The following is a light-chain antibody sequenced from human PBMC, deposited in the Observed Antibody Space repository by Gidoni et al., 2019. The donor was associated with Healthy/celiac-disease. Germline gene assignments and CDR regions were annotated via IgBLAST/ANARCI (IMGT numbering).Light chain of an antibody. CDR1: QSISSY. CDR3: QHSYSTPWT. Sequence: DIQMTQSPSSLSASVGDRVTITCRASQSISSYLNWYQQKPGKAPKLLIYAASSLHSGVPSSFSGSGSGTYFPLTISSLPPEDSATYYCQHSYSTPWTFGQGTKVEIK. CDR2: AAS. V-gene: IGKV1-39*01. J-gene: IGKJ1*01.